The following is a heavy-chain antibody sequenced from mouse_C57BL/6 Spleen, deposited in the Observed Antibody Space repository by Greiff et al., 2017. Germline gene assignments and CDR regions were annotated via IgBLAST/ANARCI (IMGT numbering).Heavy chain of an antibody. CDR2: ISYDGSN. J-gene: IGHJ4*01. Sequence: DVKLQESGPGLVKPSQSLSLTCSVTGYSITSGYYWNWIRQFPGNKLEWMGYISYDGSNKYNPSLKNRISITRDTTKNQLFLKLNSVTTEDTATYSCAREGALYDSYAMDYWGQGTSVTVSS. V-gene: IGHV3-6*01. CDR1: GYSITSGYY. CDR3: AREGALYDSYAMDY. D-gene: IGHD1-1*01.